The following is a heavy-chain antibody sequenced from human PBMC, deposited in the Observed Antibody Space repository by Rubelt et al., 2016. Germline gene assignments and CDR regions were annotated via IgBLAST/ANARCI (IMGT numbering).Heavy chain of an antibody. J-gene: IGHJ5*02. V-gene: IGHV7-4-1*02. Sequence: QVQLVQSGAEVKKPGASVKVSCKASGYTFTSYGISWVRQAPGQGLEWMGWISANTGDPTYAQGFTGRFGFSLDTSVNTAYLQISSLQPEDTAVYFCARGHYGAWGQGTLVTVSS. CDR3: ARGHYGA. CDR1: GYTFTSYG. D-gene: IGHD4/OR15-4a*01. CDR2: ISANTGDP.